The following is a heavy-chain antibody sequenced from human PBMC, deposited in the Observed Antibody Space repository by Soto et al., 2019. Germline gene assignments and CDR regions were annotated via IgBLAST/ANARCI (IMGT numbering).Heavy chain of an antibody. D-gene: IGHD6-13*01. Sequence: GGSLRLSCAASGFTFSSYAMHWVRQAPGKGLEWVAVISYDGSNKYYADSVKGRFTISRDNAKNSLYLQMNSLRAEDTAVYYCARVSTFEQQLGEFDYWGQGTLVTV. CDR1: GFTFSSYA. CDR3: ARVSTFEQQLGEFDY. CDR2: ISYDGSNK. J-gene: IGHJ4*02. V-gene: IGHV3-30-3*01.